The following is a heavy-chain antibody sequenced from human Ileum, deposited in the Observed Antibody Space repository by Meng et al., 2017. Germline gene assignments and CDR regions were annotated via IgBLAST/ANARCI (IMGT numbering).Heavy chain of an antibody. CDR2: IKQDGSDK. CDR3: ARDGRRSYDSSGYTSYYFDD. V-gene: IGHV3-7*01. CDR1: GFIFSSYW. Sequence: GESLKISCAASGFIFSSYWMSWVRQAPGKGLEWVANIKQDGSDKYYVDSVKGRFTISRDNAKNSVYLQMDSLTAEDTAVYYCARDGRRSYDSSGYTSYYFDDWGQGTLVTVSS. D-gene: IGHD3-22*01. J-gene: IGHJ4*02.